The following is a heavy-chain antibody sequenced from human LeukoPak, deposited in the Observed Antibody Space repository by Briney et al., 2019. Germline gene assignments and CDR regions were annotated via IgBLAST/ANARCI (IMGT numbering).Heavy chain of an antibody. CDR2: VSGSGENT. Sequence: PGGSLRLSCAASGFTFSNYAMRWVRQAPGKGLEWVSGVSGSGENTYYADSVKGRFTISRDNSKNTLYLQMSSLRSEDTAVYYCATAVPGDILTGRRYGMDVWGQGTTVTVSS. CDR1: GFTFSNYA. J-gene: IGHJ6*02. V-gene: IGHV3-23*01. D-gene: IGHD3-9*01. CDR3: ATAVPGDILTGRRYGMDV.